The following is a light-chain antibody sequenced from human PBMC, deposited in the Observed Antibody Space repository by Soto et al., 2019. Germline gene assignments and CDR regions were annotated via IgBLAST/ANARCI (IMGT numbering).Light chain of an antibody. CDR2: WAS. Sequence: DIVMTQSPDSLAVSLGERATMHCKSSQTVFYGINKKNYLAWYQHKPGQPPKLLIYWASTRESGVPDRFSGSGSGTDFTLTIYSLQAEDVAVYYCQQSYSPPLTFGGGTKVEIK. CDR1: QTVFYGINKKNY. J-gene: IGKJ4*01. V-gene: IGKV4-1*01. CDR3: QQSYSPPLT.